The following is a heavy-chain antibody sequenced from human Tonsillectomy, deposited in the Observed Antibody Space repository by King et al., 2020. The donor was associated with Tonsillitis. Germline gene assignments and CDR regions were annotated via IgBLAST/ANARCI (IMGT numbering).Heavy chain of an antibody. J-gene: IGHJ5*02. V-gene: IGHV3-21*01. CDR2: ISSSSSYI. D-gene: IGHD3-16*02. CDR1: GFTFSSYS. CDR3: ARYRRNWFDP. Sequence: EVQLVESGGGLVKPGGSLRLSCAASGFTFSSYSMNWVRQAPGKGLEWVSSISSSSSYIYYADSVKGRFTISRDNAKNSLYLQMHSLRAEDTAVYYCARYRRNWFDPWGQGTLVTVSS.